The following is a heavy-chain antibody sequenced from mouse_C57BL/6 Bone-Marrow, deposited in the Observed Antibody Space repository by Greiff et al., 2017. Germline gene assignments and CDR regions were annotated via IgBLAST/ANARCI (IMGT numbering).Heavy chain of an antibody. V-gene: IGHV5-16*01. J-gene: IGHJ4*01. CDR1: GFTFSDYY. CDR2: INYDGSST. CDR3: ARVRYCMDY. Sequence: EVKVVESEGGLVQPGSSMKLSCTASGFTFSDYYMAWVRQVPEKGLEWVANINYDGSSTYYLDSLKSRFIISRDNAKNILYLQMSSLKSEDTATYYCARVRYCMDYWGQGTSVTVSS. D-gene: IGHD1-1*01.